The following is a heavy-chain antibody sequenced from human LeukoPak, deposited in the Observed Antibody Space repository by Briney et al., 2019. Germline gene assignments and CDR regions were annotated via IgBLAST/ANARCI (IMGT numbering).Heavy chain of an antibody. V-gene: IGHV1-18*01. CDR1: GYTFTSYG. CDR3: ARYPLGAPPVPDFDY. J-gene: IGHJ4*02. Sequence: ASVKVSCKASGYTFTSYGISWVRQAPGQGLEWMGGISAYNGNTHYAQKLQGRVTMTTDTSTSTVYMELRSLRSDDTAVYYCARYPLGAPPVPDFDYWGQGTLVTVSS. CDR2: ISAYNGNT. D-gene: IGHD1-26*01.